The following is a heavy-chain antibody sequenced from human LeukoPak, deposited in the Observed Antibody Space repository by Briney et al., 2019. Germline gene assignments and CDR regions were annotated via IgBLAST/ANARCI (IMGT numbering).Heavy chain of an antibody. D-gene: IGHD3-10*01. CDR1: GFTFSSYA. Sequence: PGGSLRLSCAASGFTFSSYAVSWVRQTPGKGLEWVSSISYSGGSTHYADSVKGRFTISRDNSENTLYLQMNSLRAEDTAVYYCVKSGSGSYYNPDFDYWGQGTLVTVSS. CDR2: ISYSGGST. V-gene: IGHV3-23*01. J-gene: IGHJ4*02. CDR3: VKSGSGSYYNPDFDY.